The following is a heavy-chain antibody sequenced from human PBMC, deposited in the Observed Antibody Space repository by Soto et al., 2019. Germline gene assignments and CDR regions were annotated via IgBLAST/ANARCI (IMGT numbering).Heavy chain of an antibody. CDR1: GYTFTSYA. CDR2: INAGNGNT. Sequence: GASVKVSCKASGYTFTSYAMHWVRRAPGQRLEWMGWINAGNGNTKYSQKFQGRVTITRDTSASTAYMELSSLRSEDTAVYYCAAAPYDFWNYYGMDVWGQGTTVTVSS. V-gene: IGHV1-3*01. D-gene: IGHD3-3*01. CDR3: AAAPYDFWNYYGMDV. J-gene: IGHJ6*02.